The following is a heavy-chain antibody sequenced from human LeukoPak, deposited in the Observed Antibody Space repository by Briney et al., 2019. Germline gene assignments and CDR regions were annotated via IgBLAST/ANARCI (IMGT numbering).Heavy chain of an antibody. CDR3: AKDVGVTHVAAAES. D-gene: IGHD2-21*02. CDR2: ISPGDGST. V-gene: IGHV1-46*01. CDR1: GYTFTSHY. J-gene: IGHJ5*02. Sequence: ASVKVSCKASGYTFTSHYIHWVRQAPGQGLEWMGVISPGDGSTSHGQKYHGRLTMTRDMSTTTVYMELRSLRSDDTAVYYCAKDVGVTHVAAAESWGQGTLVTVSS.